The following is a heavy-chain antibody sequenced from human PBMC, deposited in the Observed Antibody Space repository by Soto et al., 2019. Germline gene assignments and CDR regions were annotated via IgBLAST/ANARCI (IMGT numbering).Heavy chain of an antibody. CDR1: GYTFSKQN. CDR2: LNGGNGVT. J-gene: IGHJ4*01. V-gene: IGHV1-3*01. CDR3: VTYDYGLNGV. Sequence: GASLKVSCKASGYTFSKQNMHWVRQAPGQGLEWMGWLNGGNGVTQYSEKFQGRVTLTGDTSASIAYMELSSLTSEDTGVYYCVTYDYGLNGVWGQGTLVTVSS. D-gene: IGHD3-16*01.